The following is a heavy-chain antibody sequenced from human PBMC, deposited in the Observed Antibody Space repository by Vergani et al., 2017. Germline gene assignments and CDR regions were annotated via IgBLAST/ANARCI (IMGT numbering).Heavy chain of an antibody. CDR3: GRGNDNYN. D-gene: IGHD5-24*01. CDR1: GFTFSSHA. Sequence: EVQLLQSEGAVVQPGGSLRLSCVASGFTFSSHAMSWVRQGPGQGLEWVSSIKNIGDSTHYADSVKGRFTISRDNSKNTRYLKMNSLRVEYTAVYYCGRGNDNYNWGQGTLVTVSS. CDR2: IKNIGDST. V-gene: IGHV3-23*01. J-gene: IGHJ4*02.